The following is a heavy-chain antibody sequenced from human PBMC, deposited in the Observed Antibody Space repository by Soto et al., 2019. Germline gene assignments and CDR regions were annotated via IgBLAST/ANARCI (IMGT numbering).Heavy chain of an antibody. D-gene: IGHD2-8*01. CDR1: GGSISSSSYY. Sequence: PSETLSLTCTVSGGSISSSSYYWGWIRQPPGKGLEWIGSIYYSGSTYYNPSLKSRVTISVDTSKNQFSLKLSSVTAADTAVYYGARRGYYAISAFDSWGQGTMVT. J-gene: IGHJ3*02. CDR2: IYYSGST. CDR3: ARRGYYAISAFDS. V-gene: IGHV4-39*01.